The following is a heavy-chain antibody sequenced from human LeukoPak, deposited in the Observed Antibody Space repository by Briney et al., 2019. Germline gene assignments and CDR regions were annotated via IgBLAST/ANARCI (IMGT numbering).Heavy chain of an antibody. CDR2: ISSCGSTI. J-gene: IGHJ5*02. CDR3: ARDQGLYGSGSYYNNWFDP. V-gene: IGHV3-48*03. D-gene: IGHD3-10*01. Sequence: GGSLRLSCAASGFTFSSYEMNWVRQAPGKGLEWVSYISSCGSTIYYADSVKGRFTISRDNAKNSLYLQMNSLRAEDTAVYYCARDQGLYGSGSYYNNWFDPWGQGTLVTVSS. CDR1: GFTFSSYE.